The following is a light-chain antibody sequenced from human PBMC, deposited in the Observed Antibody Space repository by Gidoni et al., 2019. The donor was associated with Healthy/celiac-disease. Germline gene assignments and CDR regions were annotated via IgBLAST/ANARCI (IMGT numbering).Light chain of an antibody. V-gene: IGLV3-1*01. J-gene: IGLJ1*01. Sequence: SYELTQPPSVSVSPGKTASITCSGDKLGDKYACWYQQKPGQSPVLVIYQESKRPSGIPERFSGSNSGNTATLTISGTQAMDEADYYCQAWDSSTLYVFGTGTKVTVL. CDR1: KLGDKY. CDR3: QAWDSSTLYV. CDR2: QES.